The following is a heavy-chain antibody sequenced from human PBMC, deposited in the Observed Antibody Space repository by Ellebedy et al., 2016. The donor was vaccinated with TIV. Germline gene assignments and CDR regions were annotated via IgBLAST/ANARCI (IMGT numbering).Heavy chain of an antibody. CDR3: ASPRGATRSIASVPFDF. Sequence: SVKVSCXASGGTFNNYAISWVRQAPGQGLEWMGGIIPIFGTPNYAQKFQDRVTITADKSRSTAYMELSSLRSEDTAVYYCASPRGATRSIASVPFDFWGQGTLVTVSS. CDR1: GGTFNNYA. J-gene: IGHJ4*02. V-gene: IGHV1-69*06. CDR2: IIPIFGTP. D-gene: IGHD2-21*01.